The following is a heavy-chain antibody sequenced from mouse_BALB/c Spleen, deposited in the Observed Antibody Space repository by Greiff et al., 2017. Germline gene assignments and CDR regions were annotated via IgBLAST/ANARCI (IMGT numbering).Heavy chain of an antibody. CDR3: ANYYGSSYRWYFDV. Sequence: EVKVVESGPSLVKPSQTLSLTCSVTGDSITSGYWNWIRKFPGNKLEYMGYISYSGSTYYNPSLKSRISITRDTSKNQYYLQLNSVTTEDTATYYCANYYGSSYRWYFDVWGAGTTVTVSS. J-gene: IGHJ1*01. V-gene: IGHV3-8*02. CDR1: GDSITSGY. D-gene: IGHD1-1*01. CDR2: ISYSGST.